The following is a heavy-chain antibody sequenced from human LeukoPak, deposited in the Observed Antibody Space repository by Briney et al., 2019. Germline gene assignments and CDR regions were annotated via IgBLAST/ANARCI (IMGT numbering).Heavy chain of an antibody. CDR2: ISYDGSNK. CDR1: GFTFSSYE. Sequence: PGGSLRLSCAASGFTFSSYEMNWVRQAPGKGLEWVAVISYDGSNKYYADSVRGRFTISRDNSKNTLYLQMNSLRAEDTAVYYCARGDSSSWFKIDYWGQGTLVTVSS. CDR3: ARGDSSSWFKIDY. D-gene: IGHD6-13*01. V-gene: IGHV3-30*04. J-gene: IGHJ4*02.